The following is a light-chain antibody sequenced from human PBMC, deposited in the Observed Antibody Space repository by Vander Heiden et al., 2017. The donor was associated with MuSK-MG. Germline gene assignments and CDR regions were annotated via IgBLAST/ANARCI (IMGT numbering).Light chain of an antibody. CDR3: QSYDSSLSAWV. J-gene: IGLJ3*02. Sequence: QSVLTPPPSVSGAPGQRVTISCPGSSSNIGAGSDVHWYQQLPGTAPKLLIYGNSNRPSGVPDRFSGSKSGTSASLAITGLQAEDEADYYCQSYDSSLSAWVFGGGTKLTVL. V-gene: IGLV1-40*01. CDR1: SSNIGAGSD. CDR2: GNS.